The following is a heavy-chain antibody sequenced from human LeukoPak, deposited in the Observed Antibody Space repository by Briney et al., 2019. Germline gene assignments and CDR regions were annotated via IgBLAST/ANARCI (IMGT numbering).Heavy chain of an antibody. V-gene: IGHV3-13*01. J-gene: IGHJ6*02. CDR2: IGTAGDT. CDR1: GFTFSSYD. D-gene: IGHD3-3*01. CDR3: ARAPPTYYDFWSGYTSYGMDV. Sequence: GGSLRLSCAASGFTFSSYDMHWVRHATGKGLEWVSAIGTAGDTYYPGSVKGRFTISRENAKNSLYLQMNSLRAGDTAVYYCARAPPTYYDFWSGYTSYGMDVWGQGTTVTVSS.